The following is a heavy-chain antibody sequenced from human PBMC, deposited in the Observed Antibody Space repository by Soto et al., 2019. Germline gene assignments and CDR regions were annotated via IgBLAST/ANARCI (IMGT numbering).Heavy chain of an antibody. CDR2: IWYDGSNK. Sequence: PGGSLRISCAASGFTFSSYGMHWVRQAPGKGLEWVAVIWYDGSNKYYADSVKGRFTISRDNSKNTLYLQMNSLRAEDTAVYYCARDRYCSSTSCYSDWFDPWGQGTLVTVSS. CDR3: ARDRYCSSTSCYSDWFDP. D-gene: IGHD2-2*01. V-gene: IGHV3-33*01. J-gene: IGHJ5*02. CDR1: GFTFSSYG.